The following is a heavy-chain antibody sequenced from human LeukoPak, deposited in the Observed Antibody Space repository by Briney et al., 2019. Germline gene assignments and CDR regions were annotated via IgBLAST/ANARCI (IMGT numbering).Heavy chain of an antibody. CDR1: GFTFSSYG. Sequence: GGSLRLSCAASGFTFSSYGMHWVRQAPGKGLEWVAFIRYDGSNKYYADSVKGRFTISRDNSKNTLYLQMNSLRAEDTAVYYCARGVVLRYFDWLLQKEDDAFDIWGQGTMVTVSS. V-gene: IGHV3-30*02. J-gene: IGHJ3*02. CDR3: ARGVVLRYFDWLLQKEDDAFDI. D-gene: IGHD3-9*01. CDR2: IRYDGSNK.